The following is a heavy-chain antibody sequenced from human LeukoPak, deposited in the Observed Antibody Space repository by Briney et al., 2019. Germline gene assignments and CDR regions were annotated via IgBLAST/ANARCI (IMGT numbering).Heavy chain of an antibody. CDR2: IFPTGNT. CDR1: GYSLSNGFY. J-gene: IGHJ4*02. D-gene: IGHD1-26*01. Sequence: ASETLSLTCAVSGYSLSNGFYWGWIRQPPGKGLEWIGSIFPTGNTYYNPSLKSRLTISVDTSKNQFSLQLRSVTAADTAVYYCARLRYSGSSLGAFDYWGQGTLVTVSS. CDR3: ARLRYSGSSLGAFDY. V-gene: IGHV4-38-2*01.